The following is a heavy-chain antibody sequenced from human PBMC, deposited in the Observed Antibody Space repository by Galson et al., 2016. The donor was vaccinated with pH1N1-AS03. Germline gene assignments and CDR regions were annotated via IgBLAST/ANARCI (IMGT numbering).Heavy chain of an antibody. CDR2: IYYSGGT. D-gene: IGHD6-13*01. CDR1: GGSISSYY. CDR3: ARFRSSWTFYYGLDV. Sequence: ETLSLTCTVSGGSISSYYWTWIRQPPGKGLEWIGHIYYSGGTNYNPSPKSPVTISVDTSKNQFSLKLSSVTASDTAVYYCARFRSSWTFYYGLDVWGQGTTVTVSS. J-gene: IGHJ6*02. V-gene: IGHV4-59*01.